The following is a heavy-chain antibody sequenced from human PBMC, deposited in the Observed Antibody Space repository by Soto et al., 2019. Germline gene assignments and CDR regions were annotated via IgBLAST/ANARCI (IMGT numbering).Heavy chain of an antibody. CDR3: ARVLGMVAATLKGAFDI. J-gene: IGHJ3*02. CDR2: IIPIFGTA. CDR1: GGTFSSYA. V-gene: IGHV1-69*01. D-gene: IGHD2-15*01. Sequence: QVQLVQSGAEVKQPGSSVKVSCRASGGTFSSYAISWVRQAPGQGLEWMGGIIPIFGTANYAQKFQGRVTITADESTSTADMELSSLRSEDTAVYYCARVLGMVAATLKGAFDICRQGTMVTVSS.